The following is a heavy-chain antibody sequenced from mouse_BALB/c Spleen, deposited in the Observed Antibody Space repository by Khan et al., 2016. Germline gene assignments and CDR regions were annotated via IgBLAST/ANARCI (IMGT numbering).Heavy chain of an antibody. Sequence: EVKLLESGGGLVQPGGSLTLTCAASGFDSSRYWMSWVRQALGKGIEWIGEINSDSSTINYTPSLKDKFIISRDNDKNTQYLQMSKVRSEDTALYYCASTFWYFDVWGAGTTVTVSS. V-gene: IGHV4-1*02. J-gene: IGHJ1*01. CDR1: GFDSSRYW. CDR3: ASTFWYFDV. CDR2: INSDSSTI.